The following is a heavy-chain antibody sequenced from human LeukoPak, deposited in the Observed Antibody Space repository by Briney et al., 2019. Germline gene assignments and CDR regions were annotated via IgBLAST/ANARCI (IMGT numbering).Heavy chain of an antibody. Sequence: PGGSLRPSCTVSGFTVSRSYMTWVRQAPGKGLEWVSVIYSGGSTYYADSVKGRFTISRDNSKNTLYLQMNSLRAEDTAVYYCARADYAYFDYWGQGTLVTVSS. CDR2: IYSGGST. V-gene: IGHV3-53*01. CDR3: ARADYAYFDY. CDR1: GFTVSRSY. J-gene: IGHJ4*02. D-gene: IGHD4-17*01.